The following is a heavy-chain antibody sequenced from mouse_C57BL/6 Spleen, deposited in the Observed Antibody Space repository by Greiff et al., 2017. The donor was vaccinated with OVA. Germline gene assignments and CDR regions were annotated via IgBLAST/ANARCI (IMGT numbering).Heavy chain of an antibody. D-gene: IGHD1-1*01. CDR3: AREGDGSSPYYAMDY. CDR1: GYTFTSYW. V-gene: IGHV1-64*01. J-gene: IGHJ4*01. Sequence: VQLQQPGAELVKPGASVKLSCKASGYTFTSYWMHWVKQRPGQGLEWIGMIHPNSGSTNYNEKFKSKATLTVEKSSSTAYMQLSSLTSEDSAVDYCAREGDGSSPYYAMDYWGQGTSVTVSS. CDR2: IHPNSGST.